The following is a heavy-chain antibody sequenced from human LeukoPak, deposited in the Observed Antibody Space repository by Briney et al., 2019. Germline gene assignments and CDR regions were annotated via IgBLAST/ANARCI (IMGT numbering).Heavy chain of an antibody. J-gene: IGHJ5*02. Sequence: SETLSLACTVSGGSITTYYWSWIRQPPGKGLEWIGYIYNSGSTYYNPSLKSRVTISVDTSKNQFSLKLSSVTAADSAVYYCAKGRGITAAGGSWFDPWGLGTLVTVSS. CDR2: IYNSGST. V-gene: IGHV4-59*12. D-gene: IGHD6-13*01. CDR1: GGSITTYY. CDR3: AKGRGITAAGGSWFDP.